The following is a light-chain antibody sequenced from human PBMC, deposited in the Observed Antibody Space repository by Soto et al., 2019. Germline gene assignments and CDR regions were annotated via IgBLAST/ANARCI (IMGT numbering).Light chain of an antibody. V-gene: IGLV7-43*01. CDR1: TGAVTSGHH. CDR2: STS. CDR3: LHYYGGAIPVV. J-gene: IGLJ2*01. Sequence: QAVVTQEASLTVSPGGTVTLTCASSTGAVTSGHHPNWFQQKPGQAPRALIYSTSNLHSWTPARFSGSLLGGKAALTLSCVQPEDEAEYYCLHYYGGAIPVVFAGGTKLTVL.